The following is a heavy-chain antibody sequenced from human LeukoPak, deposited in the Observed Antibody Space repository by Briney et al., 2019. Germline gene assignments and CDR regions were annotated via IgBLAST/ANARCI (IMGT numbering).Heavy chain of an antibody. D-gene: IGHD5-24*01. CDR1: GFTFSTYA. J-gene: IGHJ4*02. CDR2: ISYDGSNK. V-gene: IGHV3-30-3*01. Sequence: GGSLRLSCAASGFTFSTYAMHWVRQAPGKGLEWVAVISYDGSNKYYADSVKGRFTISRDNSKNMLYLQMNSLTAEDTAVYYCARDSLKNGYNYDYFDYWGQGTLVTVSS. CDR3: ARDSLKNGYNYDYFDY.